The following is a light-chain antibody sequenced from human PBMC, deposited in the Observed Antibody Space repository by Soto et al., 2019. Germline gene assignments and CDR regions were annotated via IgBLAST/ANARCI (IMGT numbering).Light chain of an antibody. CDR1: SSDVGRYNY. J-gene: IGLJ1*01. CDR3: SSYVGSNNFV. Sequence: QSALTQPPSASGSPGQSVTISCTGASSDVGRYNYVSWYQQHPGKAPKLMIYDVTKRPSGVPDRFSGSKSGNTASLTVSGLQAEDEADYYCSSYVGSNNFVFGTGTKLTV. V-gene: IGLV2-8*01. CDR2: DVT.